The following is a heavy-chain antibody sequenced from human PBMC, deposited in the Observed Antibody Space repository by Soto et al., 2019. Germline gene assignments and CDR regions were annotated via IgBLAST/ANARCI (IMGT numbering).Heavy chain of an antibody. CDR2: MDYSGST. CDR3: ARRSSGWYLFDY. D-gene: IGHD6-19*01. J-gene: IGHJ4*02. Sequence: QVQLQESGPGLVKPSETLSLTCTVSGGSISSYYWSWIRQPPGKGLEWIGYMDYSGSTNYNPSLKSRVTISVDTSKNQFSLKLSSVTAADTAVYYCARRSSGWYLFDYWGQGTLVTVSS. V-gene: IGHV4-59*08. CDR1: GGSISSYY.